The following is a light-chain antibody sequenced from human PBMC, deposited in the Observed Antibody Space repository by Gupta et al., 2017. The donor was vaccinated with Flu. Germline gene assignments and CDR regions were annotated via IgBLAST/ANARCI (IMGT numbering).Light chain of an antibody. CDR2: EVS. J-gene: IGLJ3*02. CDR3: SSYTSSSTWV. Sequence: RAITISCTGTSSDVGGYKYVSWYQQHPGKAPKLMIYEVSNRPSGVSNRFSGSKSGNTASLTISGLQAEDEADYYCSSYTSSSTWVFGGGTKLTVL. CDR1: SSDVGGYKY. V-gene: IGLV2-14*01.